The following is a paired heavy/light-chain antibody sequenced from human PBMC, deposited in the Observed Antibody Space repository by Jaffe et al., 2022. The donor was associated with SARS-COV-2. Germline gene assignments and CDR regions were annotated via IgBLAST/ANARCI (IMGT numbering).Light chain of an antibody. Sequence: EVVLTQSPGTLSLSPGERATLFCRASQSVSSYLAWYQQKTGQAPRLLIFGSSSRATGIPDRFSGSGSGIDFTLTISRLEPEDFAVYYCQQYGSIPPRTFGGGTKVEIK. CDR2: GSS. V-gene: IGKV3-20*01. CDR1: QSVSSY. CDR3: QQYGSIPPRT. J-gene: IGKJ4*01.
Heavy chain of an antibody. J-gene: IGHJ4*02. CDR3: ARQLTIFGVVTIPENAPFDS. CDR1: GYTFTNYW. D-gene: IGHD3-3*01. CDR2: IFPGDSDT. Sequence: EVQLVQSGAEVKKPGESLKISCKASGYTFTNYWTGWVRQMPGKGLEWMGIIFPGDSDTRYSPSFQGQVTISADKSINTSYLQWASLKASDTAIYYCARQLTIFGVVTIPENAPFDSWGQGTLVTVSS. V-gene: IGHV5-51*01.